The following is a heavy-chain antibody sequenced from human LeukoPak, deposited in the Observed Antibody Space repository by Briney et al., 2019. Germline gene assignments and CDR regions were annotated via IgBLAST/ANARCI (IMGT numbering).Heavy chain of an antibody. CDR1: GYTFTSYG. V-gene: IGHV1-18*01. CDR2: ISAYNGNT. J-gene: IGHJ4*02. D-gene: IGHD3-22*01. CDR3: ARALTAYDSSGYVDY. Sequence: VASVKVSCEASGYTFTSYGISWVRQAPGQGLEWMGWISAYNGNTNYAQKLQGRVTMTTGTSTSTAYMELRSLRSDDTAVYYCARALTAYDSSGYVDYWGQGTLVTVSS.